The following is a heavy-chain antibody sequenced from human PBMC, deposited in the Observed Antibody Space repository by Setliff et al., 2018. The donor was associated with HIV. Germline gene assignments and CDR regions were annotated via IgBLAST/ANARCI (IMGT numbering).Heavy chain of an antibody. CDR3: ARGPAGESYGMDV. CDR1: GYTFTDYF. V-gene: IGHV1-18*01. J-gene: IGHJ6*02. CDR2: ISAYNGNT. D-gene: IGHD3-10*01. Sequence: ASVKVSCKTFGYTFTDYFIHWVRQAPGQGLEWMGWISAYNGNTNYAQKLQGRVTMTTDTSTSTAYMELRSLRSDDTAVYYCARGPAGESYGMDVWGQGTTVTVSS.